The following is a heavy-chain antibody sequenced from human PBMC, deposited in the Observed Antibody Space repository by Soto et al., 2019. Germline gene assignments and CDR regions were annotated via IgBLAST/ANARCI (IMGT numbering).Heavy chain of an antibody. CDR2: MNPNSGST. CDR1: GYTFTSYD. Sequence: QVHLVQSGAEVKKPGASVTVSCKASGYTFTSYDITWVRQATGQGLECKGWMNPNSGSTGYAQKFQGRVTMTRNTSITTADMELSSLRSEDTAVYYCARGGTYMIRGVSDYWGQGTLVTGSS. J-gene: IGHJ4*02. V-gene: IGHV1-8*01. CDR3: ARGGTYMIRGVSDY. D-gene: IGHD3-10*01.